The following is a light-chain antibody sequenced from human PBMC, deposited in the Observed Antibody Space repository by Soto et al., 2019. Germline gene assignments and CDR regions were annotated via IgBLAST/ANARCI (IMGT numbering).Light chain of an antibody. V-gene: IGKV1-12*01. CDR2: AAS. Sequence: IQMTQSPSSVSASVGDRVTITCRASQGIRRWLDWYQQKPGKAPKLLIYAASNLQSGAPSRFSGSGSGTDFTLTISSLQPEDSATYYCQQADSFPLTFGGGTKVDIK. CDR1: QGIRRW. J-gene: IGKJ4*01. CDR3: QQADSFPLT.